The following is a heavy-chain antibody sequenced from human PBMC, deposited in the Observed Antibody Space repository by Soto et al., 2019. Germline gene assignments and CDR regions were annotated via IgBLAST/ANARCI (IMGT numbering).Heavy chain of an antibody. CDR2: IKQDGIEK. J-gene: IGHJ4*02. CDR3: ARESARWLLSFFDY. Sequence: EVPLVQSGGGLVQPGGSLRLSCEVSGFNFSGHWMSWVRQAPGKGLEWVATIKQDGIEKYYVDSVKGRFTISRDNTKNSLYLQMSSLRADETAVYYCARESARWLLSFFDYWGQGTVVTVSS. D-gene: IGHD5-12*01. V-gene: IGHV3-7*01. CDR1: GFNFSGHW.